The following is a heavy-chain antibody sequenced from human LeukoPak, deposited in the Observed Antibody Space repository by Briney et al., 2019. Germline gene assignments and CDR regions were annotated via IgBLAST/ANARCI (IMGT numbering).Heavy chain of an antibody. Sequence: GGTLRLSCVASGFTLSSYWMHWVRQAPGKGPVWVSGVNSDGRTTSYVDSVKGRFTISRDNARNTLYLQMNSLRAEDTAVYYCARDYGTTCRWDAFDIWGQGTMVTVSS. D-gene: IGHD1-1*01. CDR2: VNSDGRTT. V-gene: IGHV3-74*01. CDR1: GFTLSSYW. CDR3: ARDYGTTCRWDAFDI. J-gene: IGHJ3*02.